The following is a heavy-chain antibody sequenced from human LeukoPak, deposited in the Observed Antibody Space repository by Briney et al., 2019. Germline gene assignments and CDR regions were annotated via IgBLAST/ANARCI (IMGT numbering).Heavy chain of an antibody. CDR2: ISISGDST. CDR1: GFTLSRYA. J-gene: IGHJ3*02. Sequence: GGSLRLPCIVCGFTLSRYAKPWVRQAPGRGGVGVSGISISGDSTYYADSVKGRFTIPRDNSKHPLYLQMNRLRAEDTAVYYCAKVIDSYGQGDIWGHGTMVTVSS. CDR3: AKVIDSYGQGDI. V-gene: IGHV3-23*01. D-gene: IGHD5-18*01.